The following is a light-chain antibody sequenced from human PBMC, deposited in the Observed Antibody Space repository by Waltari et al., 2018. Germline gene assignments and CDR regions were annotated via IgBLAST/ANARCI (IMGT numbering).Light chain of an antibody. CDR1: STDLASHYL. J-gene: IGLJ1*01. V-gene: IGLV2-23*01. CDR3: CSYTGSSTSYG. CDR2: EAV. Sequence: SALAQPASVSGSPGQSITISCPGASTDLASHYLVSWYQHHPGKVPKLIVYEAVKRPSGVSKRFSGAKSGATASLTISGLQTDDEANYYCCSYTGSSTSYGFGSGTTVTVL.